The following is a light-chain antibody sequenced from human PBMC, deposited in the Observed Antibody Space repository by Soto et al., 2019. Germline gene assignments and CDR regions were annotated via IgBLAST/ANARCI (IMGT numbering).Light chain of an antibody. CDR2: TNS. J-gene: IGLJ1*01. Sequence: QSALTQSPSASGTPGQRVTISCSGSASTIGRNYVYWYQQLPGTAPKLLIYTNSQRPSGVPDRFSGSKSGTSASLAISGLRSEDEADYYCAAWDDNLSGFYVFGDGTKLTVL. CDR1: ASTIGRNY. V-gene: IGLV1-47*01. CDR3: AAWDDNLSGFYV.